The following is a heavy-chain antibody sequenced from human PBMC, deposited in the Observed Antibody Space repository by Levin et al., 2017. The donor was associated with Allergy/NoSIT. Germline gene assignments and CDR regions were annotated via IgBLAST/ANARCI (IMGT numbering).Heavy chain of an antibody. CDR2: IWYDGSNK. D-gene: IGHD3-9*01. J-gene: IGHJ4*02. V-gene: IGHV3-33*01. CDR1: GFTFSSDG. CDR3: ARGHFTG. Sequence: GEPLKISCAASGFTFSSDGMHWVRQAPGKGLEWVAVIWYDGSNKYYADSVKGRFTISRDNSKNTLYLQMNSLRAEDTAVYYCARGHFTGWGQGTLVTVSS.